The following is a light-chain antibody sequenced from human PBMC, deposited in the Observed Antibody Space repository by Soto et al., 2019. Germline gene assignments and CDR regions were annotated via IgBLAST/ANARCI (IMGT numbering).Light chain of an antibody. J-gene: IGLJ1*01. V-gene: IGLV2-14*01. CDR3: SSYTSEISYV. Sequence: QSALTQPASVSESPGQSITISCTGASSDVGCYNSVSWYQQHPGKAPKVLIYKVSNRPSGVSDRFSGSKSGNTASLFISVLQAEDEADYYCSSYTSEISYVFGSGTKVTV. CDR1: SSDVGCYNS. CDR2: KVS.